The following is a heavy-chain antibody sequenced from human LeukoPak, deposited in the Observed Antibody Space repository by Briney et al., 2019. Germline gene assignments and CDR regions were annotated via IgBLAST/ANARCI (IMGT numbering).Heavy chain of an antibody. Sequence: PSETLSLTCAVYGGSFSGYYWSWIRQPPGKGLEWIGEINHSGSTNYNPSLKSRVTISVDTSKNQFSLKLSSVTAADTAVYYCARGKQLRFRDFDYWGQGTLVTVSS. V-gene: IGHV4-34*01. CDR3: ARGKQLRFRDFDY. CDR2: INHSGST. J-gene: IGHJ4*02. CDR1: GGSFSGYY. D-gene: IGHD6-19*01.